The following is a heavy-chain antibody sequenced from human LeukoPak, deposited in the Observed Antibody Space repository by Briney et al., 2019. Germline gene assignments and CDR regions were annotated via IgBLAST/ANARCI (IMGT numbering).Heavy chain of an antibody. D-gene: IGHD6-19*01. CDR2: IKQDGSEN. CDR1: GFTFSTYW. J-gene: IGHJ4*02. CDR3: ARAVAGTGYYGY. V-gene: IGHV3-7*01. Sequence: GGSLRLSCAASGFTFSTYWMNWVRQAPGRGLEWVASIKQDGSENYYVDSVKGRFTISRDNAKNSLYLQMNSLRAEDTAVYYCARAVAGTGYYGYWGQGTLVTVSS.